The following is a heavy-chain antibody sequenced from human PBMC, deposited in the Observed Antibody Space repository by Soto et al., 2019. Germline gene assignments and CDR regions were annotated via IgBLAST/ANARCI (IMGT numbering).Heavy chain of an antibody. J-gene: IGHJ5*02. CDR2: IYYSGST. V-gene: IGHV4-39*01. CDR3: ARRGGSGGAAGPSWFDP. D-gene: IGHD6-13*01. Sequence: SETLSLTCTVSGGSISSSSYYWGWIRQPPGKGLEWIGSIYYSGSTYYNPSLKSRVTISVDTSKNQFSLKLSSVTAADTAVYYCARRGGSGGAAGPSWFDPWGQGTLVTVSS. CDR1: GGSISSSSYY.